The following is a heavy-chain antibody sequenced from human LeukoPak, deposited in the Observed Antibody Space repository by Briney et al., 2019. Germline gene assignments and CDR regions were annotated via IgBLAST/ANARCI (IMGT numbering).Heavy chain of an antibody. V-gene: IGHV1-2*06. CDR1: GYTFTGYY. CDR2: INPNSGGT. J-gene: IGHJ4*02. CDR3: AGGPDAWRYFDWSSSTPLDY. Sequence: GASVKVSCKASGYTFTGYYMHWVRQAPGQGLEWMGRINPNSGGTNYAQKFQGRVTMTRDTSISTAYMELSRLRSDDTAVYYCAGGPDAWRYFDWSSSTPLDYWGQGTLVTVSS. D-gene: IGHD3-9*01.